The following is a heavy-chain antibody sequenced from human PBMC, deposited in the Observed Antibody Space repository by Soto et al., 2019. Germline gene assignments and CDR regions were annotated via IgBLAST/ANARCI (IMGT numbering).Heavy chain of an antibody. J-gene: IGHJ4*02. V-gene: IGHV3-74*01. Sequence: GGSLRVSCAASGLIFSNYRMHWVRQAPGKGLVWVSCISTDGSITNYADSVKGRFTVSRDNAKNTLYLQMNSLRAEDTAVYYCAKRITMIVVVTGPVDYWGQGTLVTVAS. D-gene: IGHD3-22*01. CDR2: ISTDGSIT. CDR3: AKRITMIVVVTGPVDY. CDR1: GLIFSNYR.